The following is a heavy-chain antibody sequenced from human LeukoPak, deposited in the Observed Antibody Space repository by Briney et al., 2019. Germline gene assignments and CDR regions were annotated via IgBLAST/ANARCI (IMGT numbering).Heavy chain of an antibody. CDR2: ISSSSSTI. Sequence: PGGSLRLSCAASGFTFSSYEMNWVRQAPGKGLEWVSYISSSSSTIYYADSVKGRFTISRDNAKNSLYLQMNSLRAEDTAVYYCARRQKYSSSSRYYYYYMDVWGKGTTVTVSS. CDR3: ARRQKYSSSSRYYYYYMDV. D-gene: IGHD6-6*01. J-gene: IGHJ6*03. CDR1: GFTFSSYE. V-gene: IGHV3-48*01.